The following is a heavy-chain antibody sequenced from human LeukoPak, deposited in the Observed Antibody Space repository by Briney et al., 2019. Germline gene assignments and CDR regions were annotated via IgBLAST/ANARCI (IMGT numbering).Heavy chain of an antibody. CDR1: GFTFNVAW. D-gene: IGHD1-26*01. Sequence: GGSLRLSCATSGFTFNVAWMNWVRQAPGKGLEWVGRSQNTGSGWTTDYSAPVEGRFTILRDDSKRTVYLQMNSLKTEDTAVYYCIRVKSWDTRFYLDSWGQGTLVTVSS. CDR3: IRVKSWDTRFYLDS. J-gene: IGHJ4*02. V-gene: IGHV3-15*01. CDR2: SQNTGSGWTT.